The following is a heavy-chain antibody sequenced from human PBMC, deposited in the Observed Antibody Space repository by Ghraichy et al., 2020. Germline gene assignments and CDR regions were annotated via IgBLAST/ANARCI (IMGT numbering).Heavy chain of an antibody. CDR2: IIPILGIA. D-gene: IGHD2-2*01. CDR3: ASAMVSVLRRTDYGMDV. CDR1: GGTFSSYA. V-gene: IGHV1-69*04. J-gene: IGHJ6*02. Sequence: SVKVSCKASGGTFSSYAISWVRQAPGQGLEWMGRIIPILGIANYAQKFQGRVTITADKSTSTAYMELSSLRSEDTAVYYCASAMVSVLRRTDYGMDVWGQGTTVTVSS.